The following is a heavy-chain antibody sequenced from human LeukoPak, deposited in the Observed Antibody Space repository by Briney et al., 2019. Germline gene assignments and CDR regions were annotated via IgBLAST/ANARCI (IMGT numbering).Heavy chain of an antibody. CDR2: INPNSGGT. Sequence: GASVKVSCKASGYTFTSYDINWVRQAPGQGLEWMGWINPNSGGTNYAQKFQGRVTMTRDTSISTAYMELSRLRSDDTAVYYCARDQTETTVVTLVVTYWGQGTLVTVSS. CDR1: GYTFTSYD. D-gene: IGHD4-23*01. J-gene: IGHJ4*02. V-gene: IGHV1-2*02. CDR3: ARDQTETTVVTLVVTY.